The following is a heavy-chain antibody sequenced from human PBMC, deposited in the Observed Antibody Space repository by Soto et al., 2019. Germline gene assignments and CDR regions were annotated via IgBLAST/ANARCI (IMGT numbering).Heavy chain of an antibody. V-gene: IGHV4-30-2*01. CDR3: ARGVSSTRASRNGSGSSSRGGMDV. Sequence: QLQLQESGSGLVKPSQTLSLTCAVSGGSISSGGYSWSWIRQPPGKGLEWIGYIYHSGSTYYNPSLKGRVTTSVDRSKNQFSLKLSSVTAADTAVYYCARGVSSTRASRNGSGSSSRGGMDVWGQGTTVTVSS. CDR2: IYHSGST. CDR1: GGSISSGGYS. D-gene: IGHD3-10*01. J-gene: IGHJ6*02.